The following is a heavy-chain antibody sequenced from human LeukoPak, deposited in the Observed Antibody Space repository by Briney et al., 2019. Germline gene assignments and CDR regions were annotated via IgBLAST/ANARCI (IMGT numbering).Heavy chain of an antibody. D-gene: IGHD1-14*01. Sequence: SETRSLTCTVSLDSTTSNFWSWVRQPPGKGLEWIGEIHRSGSPNYSPSLQSRVTISIDRSRNQIVLELSSVTAADTAVYYCAREILGGFNPGAYWGQGILVIVSS. J-gene: IGHJ4*02. CDR2: IHRSGSP. V-gene: IGHV4-4*02. CDR3: AREILGGFNPGAY. CDR1: LDSTTSNF.